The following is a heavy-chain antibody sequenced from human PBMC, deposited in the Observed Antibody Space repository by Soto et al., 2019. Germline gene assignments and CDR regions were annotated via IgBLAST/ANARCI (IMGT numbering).Heavy chain of an antibody. CDR1: GYTFTSYG. CDR3: ARGAYYDYIWGSYRQSSDYYYYYMDV. D-gene: IGHD3-16*02. Sequence: GASVKVSCKASGYTFTSYGISWVRQAPGQGLEWMGWISAYNGNTNYAQKLQGRVTMTTDTSTSTAYMEMRSLRSDDTAVYYCARGAYYDYIWGSYRQSSDYYYYYMDVWGKGTMVTVSS. CDR2: ISAYNGNT. J-gene: IGHJ6*03. V-gene: IGHV1-18*01.